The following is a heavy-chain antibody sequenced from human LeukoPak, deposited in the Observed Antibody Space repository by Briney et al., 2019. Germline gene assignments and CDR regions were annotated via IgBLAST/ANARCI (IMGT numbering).Heavy chain of an antibody. D-gene: IGHD3-16*02. J-gene: IGHJ6*02. CDR1: GYTFTSYD. Sequence: ASVKVSCKASGYTFTSYDINWVRQATGQGLEWMGWMNPNSGNTGYAQRFQGRLTMTRNTSISTAYMELSSLTSEGTAVYYCARTPITFGGVIVDYGLDVWGQGTTVTVSS. CDR2: MNPNSGNT. CDR3: ARTPITFGGVIVDYGLDV. V-gene: IGHV1-8*01.